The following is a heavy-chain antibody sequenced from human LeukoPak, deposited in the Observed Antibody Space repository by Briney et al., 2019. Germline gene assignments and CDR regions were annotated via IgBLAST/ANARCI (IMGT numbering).Heavy chain of an antibody. V-gene: IGHV3-74*01. CDR3: ARGWNTTPRSGFDI. CDR1: EFTISRYW. J-gene: IGHJ3*02. CDR2: INNDGSIT. Sequence: PGGSLRLSCAASEFTISRYWMHWVRQAPGKGLVWVSNINNDGSITTYADSVKGRFTISRDNVKNTLFLQMNSLGAEDTALYYCARGWNTTPRSGFDIWGLETMVTVSS. D-gene: IGHD1/OR15-1a*01.